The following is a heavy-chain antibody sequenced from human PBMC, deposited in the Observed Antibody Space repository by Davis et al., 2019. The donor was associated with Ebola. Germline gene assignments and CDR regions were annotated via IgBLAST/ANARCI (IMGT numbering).Heavy chain of an antibody. CDR2: IIPMFGTA. V-gene: IGHV1-69*06. CDR3: ARVRALHYFDY. J-gene: IGHJ4*02. CDR1: GYTFTGYY. Sequence: SVKVSCKASGYTFTGYYMHWVRQAPGQGLEWMGGIIPMFGTANYAQKFQGRVTITADKSTSTAYMELSSLRSEDTAVYYCARVRALHYFDYWGQGTLVTVSS.